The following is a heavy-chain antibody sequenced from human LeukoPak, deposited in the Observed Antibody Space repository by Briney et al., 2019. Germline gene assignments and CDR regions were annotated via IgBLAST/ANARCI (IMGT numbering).Heavy chain of an antibody. Sequence: PSETLSLTCTVSGGSISSYYWSWIRQPPGKGLEWIGYIYYSGSTNYNPSLKSRVTISVDTSKNQFSLKLSSVTAADTAVYYCARVPEMGPIDYWGQGTPVTVSS. CDR1: GGSISSYY. CDR2: IYYSGST. J-gene: IGHJ4*02. CDR3: ARVPEMGPIDY. V-gene: IGHV4-59*01. D-gene: IGHD2-8*01.